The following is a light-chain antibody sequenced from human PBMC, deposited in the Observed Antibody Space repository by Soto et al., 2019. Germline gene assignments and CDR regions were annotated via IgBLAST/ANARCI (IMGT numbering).Light chain of an antibody. V-gene: IGKV1-12*01. CDR3: QQANSFPPIT. CDR1: QGISSW. Sequence: DIQMTQSPSSVSASVGDRVTITCRASQGISSWLAWYQKNPGKALNLRIMVASSLKSGLPSRFSGSGSGTDFTLTISSLQPEDFATYYCQQANSFPPITFGQGTRLEIK. CDR2: VAS. J-gene: IGKJ5*01.